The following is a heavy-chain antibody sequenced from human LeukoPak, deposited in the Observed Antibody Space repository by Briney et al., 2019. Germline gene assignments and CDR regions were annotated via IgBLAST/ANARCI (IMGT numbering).Heavy chain of an antibody. V-gene: IGHV3-23*01. CDR1: GFTFSSYA. J-gene: IGHJ1*01. Sequence: GGSLRLSCAASGFTFSSYAMSWARQAPGKGLEWVSAIGGSGVNTQNADSVEGRITISRDSPKNTLYLQMNSLRVEDSAMYYCAKHGGTTGTTRYFQNWGQGTLVTVSS. CDR3: AKHGGTTGTTRYFQN. D-gene: IGHD1-1*01. CDR2: IGGSGVNT.